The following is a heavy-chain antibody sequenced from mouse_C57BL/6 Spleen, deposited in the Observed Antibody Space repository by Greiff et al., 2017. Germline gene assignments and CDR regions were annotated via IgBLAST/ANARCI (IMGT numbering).Heavy chain of an antibody. Sequence: EVQVVESGGGLVKPGGSLKLSCAASGFTFSDYGMHWVRQAPEKGLEWVAYISSGSSTIYYADTVKGRFTISRDNAKNTLFLQMTSLRSEDTAMYYGAREITKYYYAMDYWGQGTSVTVSS. CDR2: ISSGSSTI. CDR1: GFTFSDYG. CDR3: AREITKYYYAMDY. V-gene: IGHV5-17*01. D-gene: IGHD2-4*01. J-gene: IGHJ4*01.